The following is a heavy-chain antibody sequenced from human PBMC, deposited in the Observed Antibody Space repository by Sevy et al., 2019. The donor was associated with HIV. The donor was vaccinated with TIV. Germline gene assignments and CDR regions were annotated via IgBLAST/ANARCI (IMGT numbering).Heavy chain of an antibody. CDR3: ARRRSSANYPMRYYMDV. CDR1: GGSISSYY. Sequence: SESLSLTCTVSGGSISSYYWSWIRQPPGKGLEWIGYIYYSGSTNYNPSLKSRVTISVDTSKNQFSLKLSSVTAADTAVYYCARRRSSANYPMRYYMDVWGKGTTVTVSS. CDR2: IYYSGST. D-gene: IGHD3-22*01. V-gene: IGHV4-59*01. J-gene: IGHJ6*03.